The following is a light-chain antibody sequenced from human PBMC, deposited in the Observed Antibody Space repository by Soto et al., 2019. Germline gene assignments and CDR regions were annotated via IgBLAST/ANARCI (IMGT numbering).Light chain of an antibody. J-gene: IGLJ2*01. CDR1: SSDVGTYNH. CDR2: NVD. V-gene: IGLV2-14*03. CDR3: SSYTKTDTVV. Sequence: QSALPQVVSVSGSPGQSITITCTGTSSDVGTYNHVSWYQQHPGKAPKLMIYNVDYRPSGVSNRFSGSKSGNTASLSISGLQAEDEASYYCSSYTKTDTVVFGGGTKLTVL.